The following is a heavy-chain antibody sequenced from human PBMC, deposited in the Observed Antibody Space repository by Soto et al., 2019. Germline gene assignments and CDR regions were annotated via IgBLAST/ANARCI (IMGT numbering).Heavy chain of an antibody. V-gene: IGHV4-59*08. J-gene: IGHJ4*02. Sequence: SETLSLTCTASGGSISRYYWSWIRQPPGKGLEWIGYIYYSGSTNYNPSLKSRVTISVDTSKNQFSLKLSSVTAADTAVYYCARHEGIAVARFDYWGQGTLVTVSS. CDR3: ARHEGIAVARFDY. CDR2: IYYSGST. CDR1: GGSISRYY. D-gene: IGHD6-19*01.